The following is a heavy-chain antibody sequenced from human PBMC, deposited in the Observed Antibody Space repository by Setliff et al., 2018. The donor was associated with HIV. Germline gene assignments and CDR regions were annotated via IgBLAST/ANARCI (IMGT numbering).Heavy chain of an antibody. V-gene: IGHV1-69*11. CDR1: GGTFNNYV. CDR2: IIPILDTT. D-gene: IGHD6-19*01. J-gene: IGHJ5*02. CDR3: ARDLDEAVKDADNNVPLDL. Sequence: SVKVSCKAAGGTFNNYVFSWVRKAPGRGLEWIGTIIPILDTTNYAQKFQDRVTITTDESTSTAYMELRSLTSEDTAVYYCARDLDEAVKDADNNVPLDLWGQGTLVTVSS.